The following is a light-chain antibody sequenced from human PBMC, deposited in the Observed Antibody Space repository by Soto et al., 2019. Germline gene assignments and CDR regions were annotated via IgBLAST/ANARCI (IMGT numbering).Light chain of an antibody. J-gene: IGKJ2*01. V-gene: IGKV3-15*01. CDR2: GGS. Sequence: IVMTQSPATLSVSPGERVTLSCRASETVRTNLAWFQQKPGQTPRLLIFGGSTRATGIPTRFTGSGSETEFTLTIGSLQSEDLAVYYCQQYYNWPPYTFGQGTKLEIK. CDR1: ETVRTN. CDR3: QQYYNWPPYT.